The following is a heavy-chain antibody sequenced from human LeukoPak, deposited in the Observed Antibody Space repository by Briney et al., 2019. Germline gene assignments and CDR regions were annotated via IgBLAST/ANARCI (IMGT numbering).Heavy chain of an antibody. V-gene: IGHV3-23*01. J-gene: IGHJ5*02. CDR3: AKTRIAARPVRAYWFDP. D-gene: IGHD6-6*01. CDR1: GFTFSSYA. CDR2: ISGSGGST. Sequence: PGGSLRLSCAASGFTFSSYAMSWVRQAPGKGLEWVSAISGSGGSTYYADSVKGRFTISRDNSKNTLYLQMNSLRAEDTAVYYCAKTRIAARPVRAYWFDPWGQGTLVTVSS.